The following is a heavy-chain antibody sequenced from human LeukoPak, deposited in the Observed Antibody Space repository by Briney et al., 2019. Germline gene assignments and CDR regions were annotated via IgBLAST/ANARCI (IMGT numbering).Heavy chain of an antibody. CDR2: ISSDSAII. D-gene: IGHD5-12*01. Sequence: PGGSLRLSCEASGFTFSSYGVDWVRQAPGKGLEWVSYISSDSAIIYYADSVKGRFTISRDNSKNTLYLQMNSLRAEDTAVYYCAKPGGRSGYDYFFDYWGQGTLVTVSS. CDR1: GFTFSSYG. V-gene: IGHV3-48*01. J-gene: IGHJ4*02. CDR3: AKPGGRSGYDYFFDY.